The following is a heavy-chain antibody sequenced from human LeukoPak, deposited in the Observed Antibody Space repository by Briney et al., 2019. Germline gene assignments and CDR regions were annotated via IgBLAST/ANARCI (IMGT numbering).Heavy chain of an antibody. CDR1: GFTFSSYA. J-gene: IGHJ4*02. V-gene: IGHV3-23*01. D-gene: IGHD6-13*01. CDR2: ISGSGGST. Sequence: GGSLRLSCAASGFTFSSYAMSWVRQAPGKGLEWVSAISGSGGSTYYADSVKGRFTISRDSSKNTLYLQMNSLRAEDTAVYYCARAGGYSSSWYDSHFDYWGQGTLVTVSS. CDR3: ARAGGYSSSWYDSHFDY.